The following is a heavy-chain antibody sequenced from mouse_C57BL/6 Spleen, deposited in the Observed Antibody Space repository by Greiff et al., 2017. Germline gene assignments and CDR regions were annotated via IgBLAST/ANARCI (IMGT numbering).Heavy chain of an antibody. CDR3: ARGRVYGSSYAMDY. D-gene: IGHD1-1*01. Sequence: VQLQQSGPELVKPGASVKISCKASGYAFSSSWMNWVKQRPGKGLEWIGRIYPGDGDTNYNGKFKGKATLTADKSSSTAYMQLSSLTSEDSAVYFCARGRVYGSSYAMDYWGQGTSVTVSS. J-gene: IGHJ4*01. CDR1: GYAFSSSW. V-gene: IGHV1-82*01. CDR2: IYPGDGDT.